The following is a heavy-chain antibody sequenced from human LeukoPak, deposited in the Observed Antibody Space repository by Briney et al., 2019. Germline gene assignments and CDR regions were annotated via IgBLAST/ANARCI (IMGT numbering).Heavy chain of an antibody. V-gene: IGHV3-30*02. CDR2: IRNDGSNK. J-gene: IGHJ6*03. CDR3: AKAGYCATAGCSDYYYMDV. Sequence: VGSLRLSCAASGFTFSSYAMHWVREAPGKGLEWVSFIRNDGSNKFYADSVKGRFTISRDTSKNTLYLQMNSLRTEDSAMYYCAKAGYCATAGCSDYYYMDVWGRGTTVTVSS. D-gene: IGHD2-2*01. CDR1: GFTFSSYA.